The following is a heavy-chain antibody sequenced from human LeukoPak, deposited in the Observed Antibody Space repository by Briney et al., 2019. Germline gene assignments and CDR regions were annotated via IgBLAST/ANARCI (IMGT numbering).Heavy chain of an antibody. CDR2: ISGSGGST. J-gene: IGHJ4*02. CDR3: ARAAKPPYYYGSGSSYYFDY. D-gene: IGHD3-10*01. V-gene: IGHV3-23*01. Sequence: GGSLRLSCAASGSTFSSYAMSWVRQAPGKGLEWVSAISGSGGSTYYADSVKGRFTISRDNSKNTLYLQMNSLRAEDTAVYYCARAAKPPYYYGSGSSYYFDYWGQGTLVTVSS. CDR1: GSTFSSYA.